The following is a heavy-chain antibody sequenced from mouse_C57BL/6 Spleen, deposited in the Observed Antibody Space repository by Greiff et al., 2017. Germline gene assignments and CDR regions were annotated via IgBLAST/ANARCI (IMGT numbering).Heavy chain of an antibody. V-gene: IGHV2-2*01. J-gene: IGHJ4*01. Sequence: QVQLKESGPGLVQPSQSLSITCTVSGFSLTSYGVHWVRQSPGKGLEWLGVIWSGGSTDYNAAFISRLSISKDNSKSQVFFKMNSLQADDTAIYYCARNPLMVTSYAMDYWGQGTSVTVSS. CDR1: GFSLTSYG. D-gene: IGHD2-2*01. CDR2: IWSGGST. CDR3: ARNPLMVTSYAMDY.